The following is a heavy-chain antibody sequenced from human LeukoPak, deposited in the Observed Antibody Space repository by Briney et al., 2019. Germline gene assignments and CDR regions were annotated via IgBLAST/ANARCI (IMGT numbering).Heavy chain of an antibody. V-gene: IGHV3-30*03. CDR3: ARALGLLLDY. CDR2: ISYDGSNK. D-gene: IGHD3-10*01. CDR1: GFTLSSYG. J-gene: IGHJ4*02. Sequence: GRSLRLSCAASGFTLSSYGMHWVRQAPGKGLEWVAVISYDGSNKYYADSVKGRFSISRDNINNTLYLQMNSLRAEDTAVYYCARALGLLLDYWGRGTLVTVSS.